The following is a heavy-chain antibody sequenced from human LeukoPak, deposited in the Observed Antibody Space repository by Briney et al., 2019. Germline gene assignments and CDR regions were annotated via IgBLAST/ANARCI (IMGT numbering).Heavy chain of an antibody. V-gene: IGHV3-33*01. CDR2: VRSDGSDT. D-gene: IGHD2-21*01. CDR3: ARDHAIPLDYGMDV. Sequence: GTSLRLSCATSGLTFTNHGFHWVRQAAGKGLEWVAFVRSDGSDTYHANSVKGRFSISRDNSKNTVYLQMNSLRAEDTAVYYCARDHAIPLDYGMDVWGQGTTVTVSS. CDR1: GLTFTNHG. J-gene: IGHJ6*02.